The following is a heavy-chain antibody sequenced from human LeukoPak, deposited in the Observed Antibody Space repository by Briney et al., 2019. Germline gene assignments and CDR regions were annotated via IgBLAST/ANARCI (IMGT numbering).Heavy chain of an antibody. J-gene: IGHJ4*02. V-gene: IGHV3-23*01. CDR1: GFTFSSYA. D-gene: IGHD2-2*02. CDR2: ISGSDGST. CDR3: AILVVPAAIRDFDY. Sequence: PGGSLRLSCAASGFTFSSYAMGWVRQAPGKGLEWVSGISGSDGSTYYADSVKGRFTISRDNSKNTLYLQMNSLRAEDTAVYYCAILVVPAAIRDFDYWGQGTLVTVSS.